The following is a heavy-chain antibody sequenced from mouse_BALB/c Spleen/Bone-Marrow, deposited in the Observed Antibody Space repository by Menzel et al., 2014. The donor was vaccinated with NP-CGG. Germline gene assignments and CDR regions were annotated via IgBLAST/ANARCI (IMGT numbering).Heavy chain of an antibody. D-gene: IGHD2-3*01. CDR3: ARLGYYGGFAY. V-gene: IGHV4-1*02. CDR2: INPDSSTI. Sequence: EVKLVESGGGLVRPGGSLKLSCAASGFDFSGFWMGWVRQAPGKGLEWIGEINPDSSTINYTPSLKDRFIISRDNAKNTLYLQMSKVRSEDTALYYCARLGYYGGFAYWGQGTLVTVSA. J-gene: IGHJ3*01. CDR1: GFDFSGFW.